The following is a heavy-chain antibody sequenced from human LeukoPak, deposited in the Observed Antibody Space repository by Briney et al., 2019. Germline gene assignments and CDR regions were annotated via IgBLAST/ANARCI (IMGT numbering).Heavy chain of an antibody. J-gene: IGHJ4*02. CDR1: GGTFSCYA. Sequence: AVKVSCKASGGTFSCYAISWLRQAPGQGLEWMGRSISIFGIANYAQKFQGRVTITADKSTSTAYMEMSSLRSEDTAVYYCARAASADQLVTYWGQGTLVTVSS. CDR3: ARAASADQLVTY. V-gene: IGHV1-69*04. D-gene: IGHD6-6*01. CDR2: SISIFGIA.